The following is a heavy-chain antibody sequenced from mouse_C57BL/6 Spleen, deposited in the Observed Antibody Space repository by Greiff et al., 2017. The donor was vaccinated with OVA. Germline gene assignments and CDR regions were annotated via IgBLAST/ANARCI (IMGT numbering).Heavy chain of an antibody. J-gene: IGHJ2*01. V-gene: IGHV14-3*01. Sequence: VHVKQSVAELVRPGASVKLSCTASGFNIKNTYMHWVKQRPEQGLEWIGRIDPANGNTKYAPKFQGKATITADTSSNTAYLQLSSLTSEDTAIYYCARTSYYRGYFDYWGQGTTLTVSS. CDR2: IDPANGNT. CDR1: GFNIKNTY. CDR3: ARTSYYRGYFDY. D-gene: IGHD2-14*01.